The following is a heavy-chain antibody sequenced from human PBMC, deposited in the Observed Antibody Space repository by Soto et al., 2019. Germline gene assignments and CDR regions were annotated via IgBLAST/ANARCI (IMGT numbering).Heavy chain of an antibody. CDR2: ISGSGKSNT. CDR1: GFTVNDYA. D-gene: IGHD5-12*01. J-gene: IGHJ3*01. CDR3: AKDGYHAAFDV. V-gene: IGHV3-23*01. Sequence: EVQLLESGGGLVQPGGSLRLSCAASGFTVNDYAMSWVRQAPGKGLEWVSAISGSGKSNTFYADSVKGRFTISRDNSENTLYLQMNSLRPDDTAIYYCAKDGYHAAFDVWGQGTMVTVSS.